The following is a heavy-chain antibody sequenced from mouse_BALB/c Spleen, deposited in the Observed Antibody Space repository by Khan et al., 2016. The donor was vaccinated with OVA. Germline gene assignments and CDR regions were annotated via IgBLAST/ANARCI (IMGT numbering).Heavy chain of an antibody. J-gene: IGHJ4*01. CDR2: ISYSGST. CDR3: ARGNYYGYAMDY. D-gene: IGHD1-1*01. V-gene: IGHV3-2*02. CDR1: GYSITSNYA. Sequence: VQLQESGPGLVKPSQSLSLTCTVTGYSITSNYAWNWIRQFPGNKLEWMGYISYSGSTNYNTSLKSRISITRDTSKNQFFLQLNSVTTEDTATYYCARGNYYGYAMDYWGQGTSITVSS.